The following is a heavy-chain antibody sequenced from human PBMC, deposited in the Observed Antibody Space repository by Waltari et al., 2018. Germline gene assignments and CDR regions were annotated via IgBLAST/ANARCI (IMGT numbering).Heavy chain of an antibody. CDR1: GFTFSSYS. V-gene: IGHV3-21*01. CDR2: ISSSSSYI. CDR3: ASTSQSAFDY. Sequence: EVQLVESGGGLVKPGGSLRLSCAASGFTFSSYSMNWVRQAPGKGLAWVSSISSSSSYIYYADSVKGRFTISRDNAKNSLYLQMNSLRAEDMAVYYCASTSQSAFDYWGQGTLVTVSS. J-gene: IGHJ4*02.